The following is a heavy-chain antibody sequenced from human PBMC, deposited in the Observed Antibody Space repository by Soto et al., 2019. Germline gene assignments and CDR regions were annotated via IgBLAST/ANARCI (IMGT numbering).Heavy chain of an antibody. D-gene: IGHD5-18*01. Sequence: QVQLVQSGAEVKKPESSVKVSCKAPGGTFSTYAISWVRQAPGQGLEWMGGIIPMFGTANYAQRFQDRVTITADESTNTGYMELSSPRSEDTAVYFCASGIQLWLRRINNGYSGWGQGTLVTVSS. CDR1: GGTFSTYA. CDR3: ASGIQLWLRRINNGYSG. J-gene: IGHJ4*02. CDR2: IIPMFGTA. V-gene: IGHV1-69*12.